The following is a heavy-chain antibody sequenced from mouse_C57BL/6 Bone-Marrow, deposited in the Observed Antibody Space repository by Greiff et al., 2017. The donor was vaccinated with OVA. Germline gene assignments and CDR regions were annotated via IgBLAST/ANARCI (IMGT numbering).Heavy chain of an antibody. Sequence: VQLQQSGPELARPWASVKISCQAFYTFSRRVHFAIRATNSWMQWVIQRPGQGLEWIGSIYPGIGATSYTQKFTGKATLTADKSSSAAYMQLSSLTSEDAAGYYCAGGFCYFDYWGKGTTLTVSS. CDR2: GQGLEWIG. CDR1: YTFSRRVH. J-gene: IGHJ2*01. V-gene: IGHV1-87*01. CDR3: SEDAAGYYCAGGFCYFDY. D-gene: IGHD1-1*02.